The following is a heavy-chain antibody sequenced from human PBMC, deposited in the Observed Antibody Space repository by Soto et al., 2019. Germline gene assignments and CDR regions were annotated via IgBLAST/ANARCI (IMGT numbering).Heavy chain of an antibody. D-gene: IGHD1-1*01. V-gene: IGHV4-34*01. CDR3: ARVPTNNWFDP. CDR2: INHSGST. J-gene: IGHJ5*02. Sequence: PSETLSLTCAVYGGSFSGYYWSWIRQPPGKGLEWIGEINHSGSTNYNPSLKSRVTISVDTSKDQFSLKLSSVTAADTAVYYCARVPTNNWFDPWGQGTLVTVSS. CDR1: GGSFSGYY.